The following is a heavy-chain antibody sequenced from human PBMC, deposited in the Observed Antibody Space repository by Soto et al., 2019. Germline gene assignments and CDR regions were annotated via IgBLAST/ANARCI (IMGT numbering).Heavy chain of an antibody. Sequence: GESLKISCKGSGYSFTTYWIGWVRQMPGKGLEWIGIIYPADSDTRYSPSFQGQVTISADKSISTAYLQWSSLKASDTAMYYCARQVYNYDSLAPHAFDIWGKGTMVTVSS. V-gene: IGHV5-51*01. CDR3: ARQVYNYDSLAPHAFDI. CDR2: IYPADSDT. D-gene: IGHD3-9*01. CDR1: GYSFTTYW. J-gene: IGHJ3*02.